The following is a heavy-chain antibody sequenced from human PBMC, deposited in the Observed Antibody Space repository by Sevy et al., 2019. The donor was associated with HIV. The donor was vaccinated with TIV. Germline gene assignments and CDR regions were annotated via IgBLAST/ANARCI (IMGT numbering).Heavy chain of an antibody. CDR3: AKRRVQSGLSGGGANYGMDV. D-gene: IGHD2-8*02. J-gene: IGHJ6*02. V-gene: IGHV3-23*01. CDR1: GFPFSNFA. Sequence: GGSLRLSCAASGFPFSNFAMSWVRQAPGKGLEWVSTLIGGGSRTYYADSVTGRFSISRDNSRKTLYLQMNSLGAEEPAIYYCAKRRVQSGLSGGGANYGMDVCGRGTTVTVSS. CDR2: LIGGGSRT.